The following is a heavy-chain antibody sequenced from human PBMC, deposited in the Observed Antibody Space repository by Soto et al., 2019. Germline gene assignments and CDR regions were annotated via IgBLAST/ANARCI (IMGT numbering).Heavy chain of an antibody. CDR3: ARGVVGATRYYSYGMDV. V-gene: IGHV4-39*01. D-gene: IGHD1-26*01. CDR2: IYYTGST. CDR1: GDSITDSDYY. Sequence: SATLSLTCTVSGDSITDSDYYWGWIRQPPGKGLELIGSIYYTGSTYYNPSLKSRVTISVDSSKNQFSLKLSSVTAADTAVYYCARGVVGATRYYSYGMDVWGQGTTVTV. J-gene: IGHJ6*02.